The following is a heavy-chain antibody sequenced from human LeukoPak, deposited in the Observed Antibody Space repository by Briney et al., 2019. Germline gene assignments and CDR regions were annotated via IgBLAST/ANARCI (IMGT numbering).Heavy chain of an antibody. D-gene: IGHD2-2*01. J-gene: IGHJ6*02. V-gene: IGHV1-18*01. CDR3: ARGSYCSSTSCFISYYYGMDV. Sequence: ASVKVSCKASGYTFTSYGISWVRQAPGQGLEWMGWISAYNGNTNYAQKLQGRVTMTTDTSTSTAYMELRSLGSDDTAVYYCARGSYCSSTSCFISYYYGMDVWGQGTTVTVSS. CDR1: GYTFTSYG. CDR2: ISAYNGNT.